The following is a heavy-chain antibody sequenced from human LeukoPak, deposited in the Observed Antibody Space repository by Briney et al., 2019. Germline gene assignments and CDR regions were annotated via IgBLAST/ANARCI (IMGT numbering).Heavy chain of an antibody. CDR3: ARDHSSGWYSDYFDY. CDR1: GFTFSSYG. V-gene: IGHV3-33*01. CDR2: IWYDGSNK. J-gene: IGHJ4*02. D-gene: IGHD6-19*01. Sequence: PGGFLRLSCAASGFTFSSYGMHWVRQAPGKGLEWVAVIWYDGSNKYYADSVKGRFTISRDNSKNTLYLQMNSLRAEDTAVYYCARDHSSGWYSDYFDYWGQGTLVTVSS.